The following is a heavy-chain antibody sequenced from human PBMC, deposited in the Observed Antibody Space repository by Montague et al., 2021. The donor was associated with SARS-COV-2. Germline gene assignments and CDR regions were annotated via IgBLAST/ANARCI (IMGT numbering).Heavy chain of an antibody. Sequence: SLRLSCAASGFTFSSYAMSWVRQAPGKGLEWVSATSGSGGSTYYADSVKGRFTISRDNSKNTLYLQMNSLRAEDTAVYYCAKVGSSWYHGHYYGMDVWGQGTTVTVPS. CDR1: GFTFSSYA. CDR2: TSGSGGST. D-gene: IGHD6-13*01. J-gene: IGHJ6*02. V-gene: IGHV3-23*01. CDR3: AKVGSSWYHGHYYGMDV.